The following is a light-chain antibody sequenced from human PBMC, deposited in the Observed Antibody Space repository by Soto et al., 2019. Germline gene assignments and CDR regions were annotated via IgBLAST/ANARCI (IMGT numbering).Light chain of an antibody. Sequence: QSVLSQPASVSGSPGQSITMSGTGSSSDFGDDKYVSWYQQQPGKGPNLLIYGVTHRPSGVSNRFSGSKSGNTASLTIYGLQVDDEADYFFGSFTTSRIWLFGGGTKLTVL. V-gene: IGLV2-14*01. CDR3: GSFTTSRIWL. CDR1: SSDFGDDKY. CDR2: GVT. J-gene: IGLJ3*02.